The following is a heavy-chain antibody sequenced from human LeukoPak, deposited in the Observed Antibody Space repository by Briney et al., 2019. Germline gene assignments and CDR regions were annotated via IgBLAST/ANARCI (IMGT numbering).Heavy chain of an antibody. Sequence: ASVKVSCKASGYTFTSYDISWVRQAPGQGPEWMGWISAYNGNTNYAQKLQGRVTMTTDTSTSTAYMELRSLRSDDTAVYYCARSLVPAGFDYWGQGTLVTVSS. J-gene: IGHJ4*02. CDR2: ISAYNGNT. CDR3: ARSLVPAGFDY. V-gene: IGHV1-18*01. CDR1: GYTFTSYD. D-gene: IGHD2-2*01.